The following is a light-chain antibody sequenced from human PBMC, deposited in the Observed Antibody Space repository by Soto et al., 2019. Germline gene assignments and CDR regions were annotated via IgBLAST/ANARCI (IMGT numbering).Light chain of an antibody. Sequence: DIPMTQSPSTLSASVGDRVTITCRASQSISSWLAWYPQKPGKAPKLLIYDASSLESGVPSRFSGSGSGTEFTLTISSMQPDDFATYYCQQYNSYAFGGGTKVDIK. V-gene: IGKV1-5*01. CDR1: QSISSW. CDR2: DAS. CDR3: QQYNSYA. J-gene: IGKJ4*01.